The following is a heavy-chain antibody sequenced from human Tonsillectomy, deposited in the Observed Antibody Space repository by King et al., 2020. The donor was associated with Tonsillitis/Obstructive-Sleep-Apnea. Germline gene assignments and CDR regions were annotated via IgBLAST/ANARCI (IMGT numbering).Heavy chain of an antibody. CDR1: GFTFLTYA. V-gene: IGHV3-23*04. CDR2: ISDSATGT. J-gene: IGHJ6*02. CDR3: AKVLSGRGSYNYYYGMDV. D-gene: IGHD3-10*01. Sequence: VQLVESGGGLVQPGGSLRLSCAASGFTFLTYAMSWVRQAPGKGLEWVSTISDSATGTYYADSVKGRFTISRDNSKNKLYLQMNSLRAEDTAVYYCAKVLSGRGSYNYYYGMDVWGQGTTVTVSS.